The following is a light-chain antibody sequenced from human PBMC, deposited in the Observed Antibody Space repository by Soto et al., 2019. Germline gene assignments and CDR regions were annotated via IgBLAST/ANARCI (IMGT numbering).Light chain of an antibody. CDR1: SSNIGSKY. CDR2: DDT. CDR3: GSWDRSLSGVL. J-gene: IGLJ2*01. Sequence: QPVLTQPPSVSAAPGQRVTISCSGSSSNIGSKYVSWYQKLPGTAPKLLIYDDTKRPSGIPDRFSGSKSGTSATLGITGLQPGEEADYYCGSWDRSLSGVLVGGGTKLTVL. V-gene: IGLV1-51*01.